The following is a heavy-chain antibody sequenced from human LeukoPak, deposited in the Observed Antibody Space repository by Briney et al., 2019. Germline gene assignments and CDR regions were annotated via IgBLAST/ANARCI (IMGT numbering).Heavy chain of an antibody. CDR3: ARGTMFPYYFDY. Sequence: PGGSLRLSCAASGFKFSSYSMKWVRQAPGKGLEWVSFISSSSSYIYYADSLKGRFTISRDNAKNSLYLQMNSLRAEDTAVYYCARGTMFPYYFDYWGQGTLVTVSS. V-gene: IGHV3-21*01. J-gene: IGHJ4*02. D-gene: IGHD3-10*02. CDR2: ISSSSSYI. CDR1: GFKFSSYS.